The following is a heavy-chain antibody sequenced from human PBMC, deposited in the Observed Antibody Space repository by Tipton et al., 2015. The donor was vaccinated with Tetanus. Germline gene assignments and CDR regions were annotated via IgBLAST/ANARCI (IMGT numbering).Heavy chain of an antibody. D-gene: IGHD3-10*01. V-gene: IGHV3-20*01. CDR3: ARDHWGLDSALGSYFFNGFDP. CDR2: INWNGTNT. Sequence: QLVQSGGGLVQPGGSLRLSCVASGFTVSSNYMSWVRQAPGKGLEWVAGINWNGTNTGYGDSVKGRFIVSRDNVKNFLYLEMNNLRVEDTAFYHCARDHWGLDSALGSYFFNGFDPWGQGTQVIVSS. J-gene: IGHJ5*02. CDR1: GFTVSSNY.